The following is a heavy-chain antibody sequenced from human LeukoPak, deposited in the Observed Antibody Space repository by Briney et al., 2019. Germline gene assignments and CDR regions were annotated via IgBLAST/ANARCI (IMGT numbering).Heavy chain of an antibody. CDR1: GFSFSTFW. V-gene: IGHV3-74*01. J-gene: IGHJ5*02. CDR2: INSDGNST. CDR3: ARHPWSSTLNGFDP. D-gene: IGHD6-13*01. Sequence: GGSLRLSCAASGFSFSTFWMHWVRQAPGKGLVWVSRINSDGNSTRYADSVKGRFTISRDNAENTLYLQMTSLRAEDTAVYYCARHPWSSTLNGFDPWGQGTLVTVSS.